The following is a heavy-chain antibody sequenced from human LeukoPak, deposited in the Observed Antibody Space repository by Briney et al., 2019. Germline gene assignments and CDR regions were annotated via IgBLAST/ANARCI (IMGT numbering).Heavy chain of an antibody. D-gene: IGHD6-6*01. CDR3: AREYSSSSGRSFDY. CDR2: ISSSTTNM. Sequence: GGSLRLSCAASGFTFSTYSMNWVRQAPGKRLEWVSYISSSTTNMYYADSVKGRFTISRDNAKNSLYLQMNSLRAEDTAVYYCAREYSSSSGRSFDYWGQGTLVTVSS. CDR1: GFTFSTYS. V-gene: IGHV3-48*01. J-gene: IGHJ4*02.